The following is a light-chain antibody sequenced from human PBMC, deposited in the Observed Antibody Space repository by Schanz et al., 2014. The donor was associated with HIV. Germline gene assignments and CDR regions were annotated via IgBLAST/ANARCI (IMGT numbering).Light chain of an antibody. J-gene: IGKJ2*01. V-gene: IGKV1-5*03. CDR2: RAS. Sequence: DIQVTQSPSSLSASVGDRVTITCRAGQSLDRWLAWYQQKPGKAPKLLIYRASYLESGVPSRFSGSGSGTEFTLTISSLQPDDFATYYCLQYNDDVYTFGQGTKLEIK. CDR3: LQYNDDVYT. CDR1: QSLDRW.